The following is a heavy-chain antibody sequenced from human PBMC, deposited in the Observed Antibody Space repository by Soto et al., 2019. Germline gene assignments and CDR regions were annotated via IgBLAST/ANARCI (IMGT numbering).Heavy chain of an antibody. Sequence: TSETLSLTCAVYGGSFSGYYWSWIRQPPGKGLEWIGEINHSGSTNYNPSLKSRVTISVDTSKNQFSLKLSSVTAADTAVYYCARGGCSGGSCYGGWFDPWGQGTLVTVSS. CDR1: GGSFSGYY. D-gene: IGHD2-15*01. V-gene: IGHV4-34*01. CDR3: ARGGCSGGSCYGGWFDP. J-gene: IGHJ5*02. CDR2: INHSGST.